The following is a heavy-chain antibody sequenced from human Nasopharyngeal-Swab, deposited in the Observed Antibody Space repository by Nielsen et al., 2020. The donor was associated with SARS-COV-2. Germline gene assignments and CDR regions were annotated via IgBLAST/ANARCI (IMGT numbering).Heavy chain of an antibody. J-gene: IGHJ4*02. D-gene: IGHD6-6*01. CDR2: ISSVNTYI. V-gene: IGHV3-21*01. CDR1: GFMFSDYS. CDR3: AKDLDRAEYSSSSHFDY. Sequence: GGSLRLSCEGFGFMFSDYSLNWVRQAPGKGLEWVSSISSVNTYIYYADSVRGRFSISRDNAMNSLFLQMNSLRGEDTAVYYCAKDLDRAEYSSSSHFDYWGQGTLVTVSS.